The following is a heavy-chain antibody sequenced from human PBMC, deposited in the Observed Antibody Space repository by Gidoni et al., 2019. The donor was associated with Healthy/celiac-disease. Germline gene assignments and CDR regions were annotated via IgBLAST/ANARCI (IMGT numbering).Heavy chain of an antibody. Sequence: QVQLVESGGGVVQPGRSLRLSCAASGFTFRSYAMHWVRQAPGKGLEWVAVISYDGSNKYYADSVKGRFTISRDNSKNTLYLQMNSLRAEDTAVYYCARVSVYCSGGSCYEYFDYWGQGTLVTVSS. J-gene: IGHJ4*02. V-gene: IGHV3-30*01. D-gene: IGHD2-15*01. CDR2: ISYDGSNK. CDR1: GFTFRSYA. CDR3: ARVSVYCSGGSCYEYFDY.